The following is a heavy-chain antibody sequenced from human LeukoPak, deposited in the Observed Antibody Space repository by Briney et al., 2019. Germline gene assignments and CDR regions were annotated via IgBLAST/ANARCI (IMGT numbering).Heavy chain of an antibody. CDR2: IKQDGNEK. D-gene: IGHD3-10*01. CDR3: ARETSAFDYGSGSKDYFDY. CDR1: GFTFSSYW. Sequence: PGGSLRLSCAASGFTFSSYWMSWVRQAPGKGLEWVANIKQDGNEKYYVDSVKGRFTISRDNARNSLDLQMNSLRAEDTAVYYCARETSAFDYGSGSKDYFDYWGQGTLVTVSS. V-gene: IGHV3-7*01. J-gene: IGHJ4*02.